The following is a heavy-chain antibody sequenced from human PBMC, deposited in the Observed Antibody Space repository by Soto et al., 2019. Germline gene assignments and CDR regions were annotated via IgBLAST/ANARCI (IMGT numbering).Heavy chain of an antibody. V-gene: IGHV1-69*06. CDR1: GGTFSSYA. Sequence: SVKVSCKASGGTFSSYAISWVRQAPGQGLEWMGGIIPIFGTANYAQKFQGRVTITADKSTSTAYMELSSLRSEDTAVYYCASWPLTHYYGSGSYFDYGMDVWGQGTTVTVSS. CDR2: IIPIFGTA. J-gene: IGHJ6*02. D-gene: IGHD3-10*01. CDR3: ASWPLTHYYGSGSYFDYGMDV.